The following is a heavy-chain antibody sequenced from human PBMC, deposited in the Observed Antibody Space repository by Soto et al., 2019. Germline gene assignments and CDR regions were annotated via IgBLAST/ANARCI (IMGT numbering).Heavy chain of an antibody. CDR3: AREGYYDFWSGTYYYMDV. D-gene: IGHD3-3*01. CDR2: ISAYNGNT. J-gene: IGHJ6*03. Sequence: GASVKVCCKASGYTFTSYGISWVRQALGQGLEWMGWISAYNGNTTYAQKLEGRVTMTTDTSTSTAYMELRSLRSDDTAVYYCAREGYYDFWSGTYYYMDVWGKGTTVTVSS. CDR1: GYTFTSYG. V-gene: IGHV1-18*01.